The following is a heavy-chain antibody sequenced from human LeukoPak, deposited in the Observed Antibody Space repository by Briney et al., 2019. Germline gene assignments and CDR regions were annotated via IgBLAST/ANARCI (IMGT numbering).Heavy chain of an antibody. CDR2: INSDGSST. J-gene: IGHJ4*02. D-gene: IGHD2-21*02. V-gene: IGHV3-74*01. CDR1: GFTFSNYW. Sequence: AGGSLRLSGAASGFTFSNYWIHWVRQTPGKGLVWVSGINSDGSSTNYADSVKGRFTISRANAKTTPYLQMNRLRAQDTAVYYCERALYIDGDREDRYFDNWGQGTLVTVSS. CDR3: ERALYIDGDREDRYFDN.